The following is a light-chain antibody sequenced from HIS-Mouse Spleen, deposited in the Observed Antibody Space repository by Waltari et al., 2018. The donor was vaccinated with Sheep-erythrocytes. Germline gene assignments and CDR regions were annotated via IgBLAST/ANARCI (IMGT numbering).Light chain of an antibody. CDR3: KAWDSRTVV. J-gene: IGLJ2*01. Sequence: SYELTQPPSVSVSPGQTASITCSGDKLGDKYACWYQQQPGQSPVLVIYQDSKRPSGIPERFAGPNSGNTATLTISGTQAMGEADYYCKAWDSRTVVFGGGTKLTVL. V-gene: IGLV3-1*01. CDR1: KLGDKY. CDR2: QDS.